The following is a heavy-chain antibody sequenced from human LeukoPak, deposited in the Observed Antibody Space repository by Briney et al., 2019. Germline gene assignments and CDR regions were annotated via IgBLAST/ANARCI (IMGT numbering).Heavy chain of an antibody. CDR2: IYYSGST. Sequence: SETLSLTCAVYGGSFSDYYWSWIRQPPGKGLEWIGYIYYSGSTSYNPSLKSRVTISVDTPKNQFSLKLSSVTAADTAVYYCAGEDIAAAANDLWGRGTLVTVSS. D-gene: IGHD6-25*01. V-gene: IGHV4-59*01. J-gene: IGHJ2*01. CDR1: GGSFSDYY. CDR3: AGEDIAAAANDL.